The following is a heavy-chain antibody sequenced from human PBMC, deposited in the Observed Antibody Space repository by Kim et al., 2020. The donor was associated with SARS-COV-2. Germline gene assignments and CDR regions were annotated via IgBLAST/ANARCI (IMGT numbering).Heavy chain of an antibody. CDR3: SRDRRERLWLRDYYGMDV. J-gene: IGHJ6*01. CDR1: GFTFSSYA. Sequence: GGSLRLSCAASGFTFSSYAMHWVRQAPGKGLEWVAVISYDGSNKYYADSVKGRFTISRDNSKNTLYLQMNSLRAEDTAVYYCSRDRRERLWLRDYYGMDV. D-gene: IGHD5-18*01. V-gene: IGHV3-30*04. CDR2: ISYDGSNK.